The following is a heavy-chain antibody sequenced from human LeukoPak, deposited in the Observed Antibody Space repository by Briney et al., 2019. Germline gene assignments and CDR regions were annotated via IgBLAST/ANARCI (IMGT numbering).Heavy chain of an antibody. CDR3: AAAAYGSGSYTVDY. Sequence: SETLSLTCSVAGGSISSYYWSWIRQPPGKGPEWIGYIYYRGSTKYNPSLKSRVTISVDTSNNQFSLKLSSVAAADTAVYYCAAAAYGSGSYTVDYWGQGTLVTVSS. CDR1: GGSISSYY. CDR2: IYYRGST. D-gene: IGHD3-10*01. J-gene: IGHJ4*02. V-gene: IGHV4-59*01.